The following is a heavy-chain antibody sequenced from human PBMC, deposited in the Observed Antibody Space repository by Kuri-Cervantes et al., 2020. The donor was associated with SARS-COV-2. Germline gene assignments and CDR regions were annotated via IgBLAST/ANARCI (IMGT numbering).Heavy chain of an antibody. J-gene: IGHJ6*02. CDR3: ARDSSYSNYRVYYYGMDV. D-gene: IGHD4-11*01. V-gene: IGHV3-21*01. CDR2: ISSSSSYI. CDR1: GFTFSTYS. Sequence: GESLKISCAASGFTFSTYSMNWVRQAPGKGLEWVSSISSSSSYIYYADSVKGRFTISRDNAKNSLYLQMNSLRAEDTAVYYCARDSSYSNYRVYYYGMDVWGQGTTVTVSS.